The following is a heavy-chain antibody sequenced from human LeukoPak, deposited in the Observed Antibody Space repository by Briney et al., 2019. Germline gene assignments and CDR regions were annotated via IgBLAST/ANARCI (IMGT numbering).Heavy chain of an antibody. J-gene: IGHJ4*02. CDR2: IIPIFGTA. D-gene: IGHD6-6*01. CDR3: ARDAQYSSSSAYFDY. Sequence: SVKVSCKASGGTFSSYAISWVRQAPGQGLEWMGRIIPIFGTANYAQKFQGRVTITTDESTSTAYMELSSLRSEDAAVYYCARDAQYSSSSAYFDYWGQGTLVTVSS. CDR1: GGTFSSYA. V-gene: IGHV1-69*05.